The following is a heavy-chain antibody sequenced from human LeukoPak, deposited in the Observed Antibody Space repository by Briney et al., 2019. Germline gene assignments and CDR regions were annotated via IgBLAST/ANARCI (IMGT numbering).Heavy chain of an antibody. CDR3: ARDHIVAAAGNSDQYYYYYYGMDV. V-gene: IGHV4-4*07. J-gene: IGHJ6*02. Sequence: PSETLSLTCTVSGGSISSYYWSWIRQPAGKGLEWIGRIYTSGSTNYNPSLKSRVTMSVDMSKNQFSLKLSSVTAADTAVYYCARDHIVAAAGNSDQYYYYYYGMDVWGQGTTVTVSS. CDR1: GGSISSYY. D-gene: IGHD6-13*01. CDR2: IYTSGST.